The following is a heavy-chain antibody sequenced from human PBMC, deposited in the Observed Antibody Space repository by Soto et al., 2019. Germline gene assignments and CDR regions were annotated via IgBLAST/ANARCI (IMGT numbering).Heavy chain of an antibody. CDR3: AREASKYSGMDV. V-gene: IGHV1-46*01. CDR1: GYTFTNYY. D-gene: IGHD2-21*01. Sequence: GASVKVSCKASGYTFTNYYMHWVRQAPGQGLEWMGVINPSGGSTTYAQKFRGRVTMTRDTSTSTVYMELSSLISEDTTEYYCAREASKYSGMDVWGQGTTVTVSS. J-gene: IGHJ6*02. CDR2: INPSGGST.